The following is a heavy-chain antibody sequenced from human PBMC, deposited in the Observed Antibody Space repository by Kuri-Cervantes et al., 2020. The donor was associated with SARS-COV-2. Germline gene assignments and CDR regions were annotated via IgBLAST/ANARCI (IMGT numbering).Heavy chain of an antibody. CDR1: GGSSSDYY. Sequence: SETLSLTCAVYGGSSSDYYWTWIRQPPGKGLEWIGEINHTGSANYNPSLKSRVTISVDTSKNQFSLKVASVTAADTAMYYCARQMMSSITIFGVVITRNWFDPWGQGTLVTVSS. CDR2: INHTGSA. CDR3: ARQMMSSITIFGVVITRNWFDP. V-gene: IGHV4-34*01. D-gene: IGHD3-3*01. J-gene: IGHJ5*02.